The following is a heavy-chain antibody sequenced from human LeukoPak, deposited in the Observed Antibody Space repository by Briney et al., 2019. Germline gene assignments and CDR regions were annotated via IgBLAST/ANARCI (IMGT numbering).Heavy chain of an antibody. Sequence: GGSLRLSCAASGFTFSSSAMSWVRQAPGKGLEWVSSISGSGGSPYYADSVKGRFTISRDNAKNSLYLQMNSLRAEDTAVYYCARGITMVRGVIITTYFDYWGQGTLVTASS. V-gene: IGHV3-23*01. CDR3: ARGITMVRGVIITTYFDY. D-gene: IGHD3-10*01. CDR2: ISGSGGSP. CDR1: GFTFSSSA. J-gene: IGHJ4*02.